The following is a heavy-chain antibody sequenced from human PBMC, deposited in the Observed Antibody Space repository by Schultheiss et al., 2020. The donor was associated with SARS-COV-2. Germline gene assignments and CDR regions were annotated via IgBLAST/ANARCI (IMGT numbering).Heavy chain of an antibody. J-gene: IGHJ6*02. V-gene: IGHV3-21*01. CDR3: AIYSNQNYYYGMDV. CDR2: ISSSSSYI. D-gene: IGHD4-11*01. Sequence: GGSLRLSCAASGFTFSSYWMSWVRQAPGKGLEWVSSISSSSSYIYYADSVKGRFTISRDNAKNSLYLQMNSLRAEDTAVYYCAIYSNQNYYYGMDVWGQGTTVTVSS. CDR1: GFTFSSYW.